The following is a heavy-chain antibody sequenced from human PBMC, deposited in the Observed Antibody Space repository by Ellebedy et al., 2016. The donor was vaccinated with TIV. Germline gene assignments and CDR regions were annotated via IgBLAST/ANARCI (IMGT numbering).Heavy chain of an antibody. CDR1: GFTFSTYA. Sequence: GESLKISCAASGFTFSTYAMGWVRQAPGKGLEWVSSITESGGNTYYADSVKGRFTISRDNAKRSLFLQMNSLRVDDTAVYYCASGHRGISFGIWGQGTMVTVSS. D-gene: IGHD3-16*01. CDR3: ASGHRGISFGI. J-gene: IGHJ3*02. CDR2: ITESGGNT. V-gene: IGHV3-23*01.